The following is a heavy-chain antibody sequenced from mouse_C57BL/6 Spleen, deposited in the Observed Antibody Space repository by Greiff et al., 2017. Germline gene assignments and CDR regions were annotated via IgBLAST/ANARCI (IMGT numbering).Heavy chain of an antibody. J-gene: IGHJ4*01. D-gene: IGHD1-1*02. V-gene: IGHV5-16*01. CDR1: GFTFSDYY. CDR3: ARARVDYYAMDY. CDR2: INYYGSST. Sequence: EVMLVESEGGLVQPGSSMKLSCTASGFTFSDYYMAWVRQVPEKGLEWVANINYYGSSTYYLDSLKSRFIISGDNAKNILYLQMSSLKSEDTATYYCARARVDYYAMDYWGQGTSVTVSS.